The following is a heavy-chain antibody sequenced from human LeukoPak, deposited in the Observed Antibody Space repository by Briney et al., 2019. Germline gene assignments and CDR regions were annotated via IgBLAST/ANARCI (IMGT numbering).Heavy chain of an antibody. J-gene: IGHJ5*02. V-gene: IGHV1-18*01. D-gene: IGHD3-9*01. CDR3: ARARSYYDILTGRLGFDP. CDR2: ISAYNGNT. Sequence: ASVTVSCKASGYTFTSYGISWVRQAPGQGLEWMGWISAYNGNTNYAQKLQGRVTMTTDTSTSTAYMELRSLRSDDTAVYYCARARSYYDILTGRLGFDPWGQGTLVTVSS. CDR1: GYTFTSYG.